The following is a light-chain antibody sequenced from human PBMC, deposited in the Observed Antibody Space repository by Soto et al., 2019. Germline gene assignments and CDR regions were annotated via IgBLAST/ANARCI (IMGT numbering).Light chain of an antibody. CDR1: SSNIGARYD. CDR3: QPYDTSLSVV. CDR2: TNS. J-gene: IGLJ2*01. Sequence: QSVLTQPPSVSGAPGQRVTISCTGSSSNIGARYDVHWYQQLPGTAPKLLIYTNSNRPSGVPDRFSGSKSGTSAYLAITGLPAEYEADYYCQPYDTSLSVVFGGGTKLTVL. V-gene: IGLV1-40*01.